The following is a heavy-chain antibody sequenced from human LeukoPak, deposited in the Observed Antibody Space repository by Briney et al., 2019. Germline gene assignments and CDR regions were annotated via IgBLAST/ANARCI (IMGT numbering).Heavy chain of an antibody. CDR3: ARDRGYRGYDSRFDY. J-gene: IGHJ4*02. Sequence: ASVKVSCEASGYTFTSYGISLVRQAPGQGLEWMGWISAYNGNTNYAQKLQGRVTMTTDTSTSTAFMELRSLRSDDTAVYYCARDRGYRGYDSRFDYWGQGTLVTVSS. D-gene: IGHD5-12*01. CDR2: ISAYNGNT. V-gene: IGHV1-18*01. CDR1: GYTFTSYG.